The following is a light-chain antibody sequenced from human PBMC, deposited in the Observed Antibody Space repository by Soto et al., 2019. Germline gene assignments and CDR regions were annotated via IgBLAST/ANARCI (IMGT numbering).Light chain of an antibody. Sequence: DNQRSEAPYTRSASVGDRVTITCRASQSISSWLAWYQQKPGKAPKLLIYDASSVESGVPSRFSGSGPGTQLTLPSSRLQPDDFATYSCQQYNKYRTFRQGTKVDIK. V-gene: IGKV1-5*01. CDR2: DAS. J-gene: IGKJ1*01. CDR1: QSISSW. CDR3: QQYNKYRT.